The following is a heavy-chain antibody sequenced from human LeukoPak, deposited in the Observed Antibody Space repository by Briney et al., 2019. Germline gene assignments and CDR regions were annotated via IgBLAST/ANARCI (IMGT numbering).Heavy chain of an antibody. J-gene: IGHJ4*02. CDR1: AFTFSDYS. V-gene: IGHV3-48*01. D-gene: IGHD1-26*01. Sequence: PGGSLRLSCAASAFTFSDYSTKWVRQAPGKGLEWVSYISGRSSTIYYADSVKGRFTISRDNAKNSMYLQMNSLRAEDTAVYYCARDRIKSGSYYFDYWGQGTLVTVSS. CDR3: ARDRIKSGSYYFDY. CDR2: ISGRSSTI.